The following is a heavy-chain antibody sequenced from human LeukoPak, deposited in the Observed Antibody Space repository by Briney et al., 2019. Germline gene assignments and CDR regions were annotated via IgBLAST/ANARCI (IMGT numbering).Heavy chain of an antibody. Sequence: GGSLRLSCAASGFTFSSYAMSWVRQAPGKGLEWVSAISGRGGSTYYADSVKGRFTISRDNSKNTLYLQMNSLRAEDTAVYYCKTYDSSGYYYPFDYWGQGTLVTVSS. CDR2: ISGRGGST. CDR3: KTYDSSGYYYPFDY. D-gene: IGHD3-22*01. V-gene: IGHV3-23*01. J-gene: IGHJ4*02. CDR1: GFTFSSYA.